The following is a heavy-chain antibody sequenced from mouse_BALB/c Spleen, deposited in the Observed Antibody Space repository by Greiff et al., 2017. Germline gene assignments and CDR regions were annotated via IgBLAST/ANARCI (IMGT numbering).Heavy chain of an antibody. Sequence: DVQLVESGPGLVKPSQSLSLTCTVTGYSITSDYAWNWIRQFPGNKLEWMGYISYSGSTSYNPSLKSRISITRDTSKNQFFLQLNSVTTEDTATYYCARISPHYYGSRLYAMDYWGQGTSVTVSS. V-gene: IGHV3-2*02. CDR1: GYSITSDYA. CDR3: ARISPHYYGSRLYAMDY. J-gene: IGHJ4*01. CDR2: ISYSGST. D-gene: IGHD1-2*01.